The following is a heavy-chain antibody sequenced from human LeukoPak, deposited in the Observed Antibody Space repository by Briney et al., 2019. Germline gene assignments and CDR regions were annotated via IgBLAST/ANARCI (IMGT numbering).Heavy chain of an antibody. CDR1: GYTFTSYG. Sequence: ASVKVSCKASGYTFTSYGISWVRQAPGQGLEWMGWISAYNGNTNYAQKFQGRVTMTRDTSTSTVYMELSSLRSGDTAVYYCARFAVHRRLAVAGQFGLDYWGQGTLVTVSS. D-gene: IGHD6-19*01. V-gene: IGHV1-18*01. J-gene: IGHJ4*02. CDR2: ISAYNGNT. CDR3: ARFAVHRRLAVAGQFGLDY.